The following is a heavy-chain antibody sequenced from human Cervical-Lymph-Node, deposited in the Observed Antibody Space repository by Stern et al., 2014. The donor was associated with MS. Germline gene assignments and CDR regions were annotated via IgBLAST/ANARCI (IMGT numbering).Heavy chain of an antibody. J-gene: IGHJ6*02. CDR2: FIPLFGTT. V-gene: IGHV1-69*01. Sequence: VHLVESGADVKKPGSSVKVSCTASGDTFINFGISWVRQAPGQGLEWMGGFIPLFGTTASAQQFQGRVTISADESATTVYMELSSLRSEDTAVYYCARDNDDNGMDVWGQGTTVTVTS. D-gene: IGHD1-1*01. CDR1: GDTFINFG. CDR3: ARDNDDNGMDV.